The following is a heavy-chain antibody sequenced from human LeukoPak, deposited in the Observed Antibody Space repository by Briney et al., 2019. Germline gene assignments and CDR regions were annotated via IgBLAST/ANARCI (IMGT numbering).Heavy chain of an antibody. D-gene: IGHD2/OR15-2a*01. J-gene: IGHJ6*03. V-gene: IGHV3-9*01. CDR2: ISWNSDKI. CDR1: GFTFDDYA. Sequence: GGSLRLSCAASGFTFDDYAMHWVRQAPGKGLEWVSGISWNSDKIGYADSVKGRFTISRDNAKNSLCLQMNSLRPEDTALYYCAKGGIHRGYYFYYMDVWGKGTTVTISS. CDR3: AKGGIHRGYYFYYMDV.